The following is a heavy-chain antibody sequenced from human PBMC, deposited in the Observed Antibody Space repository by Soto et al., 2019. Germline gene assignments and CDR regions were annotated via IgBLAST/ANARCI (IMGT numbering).Heavy chain of an antibody. CDR1: QFPFSRYR. CDR2: IWYDGSNK. Sequence: PRAPLRLSSPASQFPFSRYRMHCVRQAPGKGLDWVAVIWYDGSNKYYADSVKGRFTISRDNSKNTLCLQMNSLRAEDTGVYYCARDEGLLWFGELNYYGMDVWGQGTTVTVS. CDR3: ARDEGLLWFGELNYYGMDV. J-gene: IGHJ6*02. D-gene: IGHD3-10*01. V-gene: IGHV3-33*01.